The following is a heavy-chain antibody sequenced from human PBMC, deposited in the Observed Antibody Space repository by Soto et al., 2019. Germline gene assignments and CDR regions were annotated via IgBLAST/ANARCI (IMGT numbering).Heavy chain of an antibody. CDR1: GGTFSSYA. J-gene: IGHJ6*02. CDR2: IIPIFGTA. CDR3: ASDGSGSQEAYYYYYGMDV. Sequence: SVKVTCKASGGTFSSYAISWVRQAPGPGLEWMGGIIPIFGTANYAEKFQDRVTITADESTSTAYMELSSLRSEETAVYYCASDGSGSQEAYYYYYGMDVWGQGTTVTVSS. D-gene: IGHD3-10*01. V-gene: IGHV1-69*13.